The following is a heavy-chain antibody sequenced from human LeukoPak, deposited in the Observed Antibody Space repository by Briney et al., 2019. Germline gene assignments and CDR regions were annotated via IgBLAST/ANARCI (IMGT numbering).Heavy chain of an antibody. CDR3: AREMRHYSYGYGVDY. Sequence: PGGSLRLSGAASGFTFSSYAMHWVRQAPGKGLEWVAIISYDGSNKYYADSVKGRFTISRDNSKNTLYLQMNSLRAEDTAVYYCAREMRHYSYGYGVDYWGQGTLVTVSS. D-gene: IGHD5-18*01. CDR2: ISYDGSNK. J-gene: IGHJ4*02. V-gene: IGHV3-30-3*01. CDR1: GFTFSSYA.